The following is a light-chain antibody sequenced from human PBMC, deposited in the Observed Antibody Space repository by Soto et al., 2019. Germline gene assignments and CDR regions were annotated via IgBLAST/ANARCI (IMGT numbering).Light chain of an antibody. CDR2: DVT. CDR3: CSYTSSNTYV. V-gene: IGLV2-14*03. Sequence: QSALTQPASVSGSLGQSITISCTVTSSDVGGFDYVSWYQHQPGKAPKLIIYDVTSRPSGVSSHFSGSKSGNTASLTISGLLAEDEADYHCCSYTSSNTYVFGTGTKLTVL. J-gene: IGLJ1*01. CDR1: SSDVGGFDY.